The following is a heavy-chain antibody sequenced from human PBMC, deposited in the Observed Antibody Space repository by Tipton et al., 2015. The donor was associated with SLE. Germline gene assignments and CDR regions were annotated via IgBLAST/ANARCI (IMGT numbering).Heavy chain of an antibody. V-gene: IGHV3-53*04. Sequence: VQLVQSGGGLVQPGGSLRLSCAASGFDLMSNYMSWVRQAPGKGLEWVSVVYAGGSTSYADSVKGRFTISRDNSKNTLHLQMSSLGPEDTAIYYCAKDHWDLSSDLWGRGTRVTVSS. CDR3: AKDHWDLSSDL. J-gene: IGHJ2*01. D-gene: IGHD1-26*01. CDR2: VYAGGST. CDR1: GFDLMSNY.